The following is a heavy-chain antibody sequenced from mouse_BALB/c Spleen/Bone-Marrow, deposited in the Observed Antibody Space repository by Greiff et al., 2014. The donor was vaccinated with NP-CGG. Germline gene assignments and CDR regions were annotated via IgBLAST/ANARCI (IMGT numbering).Heavy chain of an antibody. Sequence: QQPQSGAELMKPGASVKISCKATGYTFSSYWIEWVKQRPGHGLEWIGEILPGSGSTNYNEKFKGKATFTADTSSNTAYMQLSSLTSEDSAVYYCARLDGYFDYWGQGTTLTVSS. CDR3: ARLDGYFDY. V-gene: IGHV1-9*01. CDR2: ILPGSGST. J-gene: IGHJ2*01. D-gene: IGHD2-3*01. CDR1: GYTFSSYW.